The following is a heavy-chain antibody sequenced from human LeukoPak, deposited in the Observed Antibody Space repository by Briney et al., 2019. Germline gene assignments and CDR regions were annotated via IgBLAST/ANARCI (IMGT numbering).Heavy chain of an antibody. CDR3: ARSIVSSSWTYYYYYYGMDV. CDR2: IYYSGST. J-gene: IGHJ6*02. D-gene: IGHD6-13*01. CDR1: GGSISSYY. V-gene: IGHV4-59*01. Sequence: SETLSLTCTVSGGSISSYYWSWIRQPPGKGLEWIGYIYYSGSTNYNPSLKSRVTISVDTSKNQFSLKLSSVTAADTAVYYCARSIVSSSWTYYYYYYGMDVWGQGTTVTVPS.